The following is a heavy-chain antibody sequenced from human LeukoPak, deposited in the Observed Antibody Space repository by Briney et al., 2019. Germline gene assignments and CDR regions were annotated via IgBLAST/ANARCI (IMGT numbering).Heavy chain of an antibody. CDR2: ISGSGVSA. V-gene: IGHV3-23*01. J-gene: IGHJ4*02. CDR3: ARSDTAHYDILTGYYRQRYFDY. CDR1: GFTFGSYA. Sequence: GGSLRLSCTASGFTFGSYAMSWVRLAPGKGLEWVSAISGSGVSAYYADSVKGRFTISRDNAKNSLYLQMNSLRAEDTAVYYCARSDTAHYDILTGYYRQRYFDYWGQGTLVTVSS. D-gene: IGHD3-9*01.